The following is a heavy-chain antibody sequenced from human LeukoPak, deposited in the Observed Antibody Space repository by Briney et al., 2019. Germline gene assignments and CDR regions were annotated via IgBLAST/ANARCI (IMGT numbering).Heavy chain of an antibody. CDR1: GFTVSNNY. V-gene: IGHV3-53*01. CDR2: IYSGGST. Sequence: GGSLTLSCAASGFTVSNNYMSWVRQAPGKGLEGVLRIYSGGSTYSSDYVKGGLIIFRKNPKNKLYLQMKNLRAEDTAVYYCARDFLGSSGWYRCFDYGGQGTLVTVSS. J-gene: IGHJ4*02. CDR3: ARDFLGSSGWYRCFDY. D-gene: IGHD6-19*01.